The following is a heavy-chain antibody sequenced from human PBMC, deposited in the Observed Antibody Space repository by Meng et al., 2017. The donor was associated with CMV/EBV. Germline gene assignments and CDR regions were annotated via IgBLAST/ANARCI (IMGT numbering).Heavy chain of an antibody. Sequence: GSLRLSCAVYGGSFSGYYWSWIRQPLGKGLEWIGEINHSGSTNYNPSLKSRVTISVDTSKNQFSLKLSSVTAADTAVYYCARGKVDIVNWGQGTLVTVSS. J-gene: IGHJ4*02. D-gene: IGHD5-12*01. CDR1: GGSFSGYY. CDR3: ARGKVDIVN. CDR2: INHSGST. V-gene: IGHV4-34*01.